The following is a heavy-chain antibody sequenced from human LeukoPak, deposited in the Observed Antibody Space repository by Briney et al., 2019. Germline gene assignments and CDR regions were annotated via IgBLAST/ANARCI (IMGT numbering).Heavy chain of an antibody. V-gene: IGHV1-69*13. CDR2: IIPIFGTA. Sequence: SVKVSCKASGGTYSSYPISGVRQAPGQGLEWMGGIIPIFGTANYAQKFQGRVTITADESTSTAYMELSSLRYEDTAVYYCAREPDYDFWSGAPSYYYYMDVWGKGTTVTVSS. CDR1: GGTYSSYP. J-gene: IGHJ6*03. CDR3: AREPDYDFWSGAPSYYYYMDV. D-gene: IGHD3-3*01.